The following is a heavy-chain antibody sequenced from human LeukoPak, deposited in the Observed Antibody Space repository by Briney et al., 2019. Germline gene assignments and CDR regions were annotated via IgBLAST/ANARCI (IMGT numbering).Heavy chain of an antibody. V-gene: IGHV3-15*01. CDR1: GFTFTNAW. D-gene: IGHD3-10*01. CDR3: ATGYGSGNACDY. Sequence: PGGSQTLSCAASGFTFTNAWMSWVRQAPGRGLEWVGLVKSESDGGTAVYAAPVKGRFTISRDDSKNTLYLQMNSLKTEDTAVYYCATGYGSGNACDYWGQGTLVTVSS. J-gene: IGHJ4*02. CDR2: VKSESDGGTA.